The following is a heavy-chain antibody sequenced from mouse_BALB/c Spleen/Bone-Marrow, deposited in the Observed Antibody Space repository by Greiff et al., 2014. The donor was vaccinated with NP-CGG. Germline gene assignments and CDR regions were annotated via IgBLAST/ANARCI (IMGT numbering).Heavy chain of an antibody. CDR1: GFNIKDTY. V-gene: IGHV14-3*02. CDR3: AAYYDSGSYALAY. J-gene: IGHJ3*01. D-gene: IGHD1-1*01. Sequence: VQLQQPGAELVKPGASVKLSCAASGFNIKDTYMHWVKQRPEQGLEWIGRIDPANGNTKYDPKFQGKATITADTSSNTAYLQLSSLTSEVTAVYCWAAYYDSGSYALAYWGQGTLVTVSA. CDR2: IDPANGNT.